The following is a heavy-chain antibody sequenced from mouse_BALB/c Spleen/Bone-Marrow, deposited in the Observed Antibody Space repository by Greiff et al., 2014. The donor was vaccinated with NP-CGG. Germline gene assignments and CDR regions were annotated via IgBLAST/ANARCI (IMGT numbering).Heavy chain of an antibody. J-gene: IGHJ3*01. CDR2: IDPANGNT. CDR1: GFNIKDTY. CDR3: ANDWFAY. Sequence: EVQVVESGAELVKPGASVKLSCTASGFNIKDTYMHWVKQRPEQGLEWIGRIDPANGNTKYDPKFQGKATITADTSSNTAHQHLSSLTSEDTAVYYCANDWFAYWGQGTLVTVSA. D-gene: IGHD2-3*01. V-gene: IGHV14-3*02.